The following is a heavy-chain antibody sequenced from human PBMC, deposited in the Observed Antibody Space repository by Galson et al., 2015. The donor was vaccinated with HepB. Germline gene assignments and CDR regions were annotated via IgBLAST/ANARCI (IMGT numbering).Heavy chain of an antibody. J-gene: IGHJ5*02. CDR3: AREEFWVAAATRDRTNWFDP. CDR1: GFTFSSYP. Sequence: SLRLSCAASGFTFSSYPMHWVRQAPGKGLEWVAVISYDGSNKNYADSVRGRFTISRDNSKNTVYLQMNSLRSDDTAVYYCAREEFWVAAATRDRTNWFDPWGQGTLVTVSS. D-gene: IGHD2-15*01. CDR2: ISYDGSNK. V-gene: IGHV3-30-3*01.